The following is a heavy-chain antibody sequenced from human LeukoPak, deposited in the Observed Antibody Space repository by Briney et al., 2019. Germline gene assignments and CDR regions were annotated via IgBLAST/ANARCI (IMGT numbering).Heavy chain of an antibody. CDR3: ARGGPRRITMVRGVIISQTYYFDC. Sequence: ASVKVSCKASGYTFTSYDINWVRQATGQGLEWMGWMNPNSGNTGYAQKFQGRVTMTRNTSISTAYMELSSLRSEDTAVYYCARGGPRRITMVRGVIISQTYYFDCWGQGTLVTVSS. CDR2: MNPNSGNT. CDR1: GYTFTSYD. D-gene: IGHD3-10*01. V-gene: IGHV1-8*01. J-gene: IGHJ4*02.